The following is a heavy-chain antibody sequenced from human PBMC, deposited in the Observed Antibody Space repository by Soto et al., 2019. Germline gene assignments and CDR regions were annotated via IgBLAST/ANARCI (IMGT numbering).Heavy chain of an antibody. J-gene: IGHJ4*02. Sequence: GGSLRLSCAASGFTFSSYSMNWVRQAPGKGLEWVSSISSSSSYIYYADSVKGRFTISRDNAKNSLYLQMNSLRAEDTAVYYCARDSCSSTSCRNFDYWGQGTLVTVSS. CDR3: ARDSCSSTSCRNFDY. V-gene: IGHV3-21*01. CDR2: ISSSSSYI. CDR1: GFTFSSYS. D-gene: IGHD2-2*01.